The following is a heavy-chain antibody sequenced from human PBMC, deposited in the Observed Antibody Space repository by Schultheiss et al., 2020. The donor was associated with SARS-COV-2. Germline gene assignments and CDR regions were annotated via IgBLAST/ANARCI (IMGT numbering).Heavy chain of an antibody. V-gene: IGHV1-8*01. J-gene: IGHJ6*02. CDR1: GYTFTSYD. Sequence: ASVKVSCKASGYTFTSYDIDWVRQATGQGLEWMGWMNPNSGNTGYAQKFQGRVTMTRNTSISTAYMELSSLRSEDTAVYYCARALITMVRGVLLDYYGMDVWGQGTTVTVSS. CDR2: MNPNSGNT. D-gene: IGHD3-10*01. CDR3: ARALITMVRGVLLDYYGMDV.